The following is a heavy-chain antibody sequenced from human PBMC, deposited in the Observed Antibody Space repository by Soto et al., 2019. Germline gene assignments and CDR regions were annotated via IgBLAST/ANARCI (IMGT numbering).Heavy chain of an antibody. D-gene: IGHD6-6*01. J-gene: IGHJ3*02. CDR3: ARNVYTNASVMLPFDI. CDR2: IYPGDSDT. Sequence: GESLKISCKGSGYSFTTYWIGWVRQMPGKGLEWMGIIYPGDSDTRYSPSFQGQVTISADKSISTAYLQWSSLKASDTAMYCCARNVYTNASVMLPFDIRGQGAMVTVS. V-gene: IGHV5-51*01. CDR1: GYSFTTYW.